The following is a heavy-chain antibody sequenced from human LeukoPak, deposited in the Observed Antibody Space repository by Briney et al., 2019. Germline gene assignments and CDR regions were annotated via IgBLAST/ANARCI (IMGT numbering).Heavy chain of an antibody. V-gene: IGHV3-21*01. CDR1: GFTFSSYS. CDR3: ARGPYGDYPTDDYYYYGMDV. D-gene: IGHD4-17*01. CDR2: ISSSSSYI. J-gene: IGHJ6*02. Sequence: GGSLRLSCAASGFTFSSYSMNWVRQAPGKGLEWVSSISSSSSYIYYADPVKGRFTISRDNAKNSLYLQMNSLRAEDTAVYYCARGPYGDYPTDDYYYYGMDVWGQGTTVTVSS.